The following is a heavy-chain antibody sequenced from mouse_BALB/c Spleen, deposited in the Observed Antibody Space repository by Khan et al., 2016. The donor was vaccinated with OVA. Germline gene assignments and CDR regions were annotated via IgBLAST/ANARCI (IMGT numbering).Heavy chain of an antibody. CDR3: ARPPHFSDVLVY. Sequence: QIQLVQSGPELKKPGETVKISCKASGYTFTNYGMNWVKQAPGKALKWMGWISTYTGEPTYADDFKGRFAFSLETSASTAYLQINNLKNEDTATXIGARPPHFSDVLVYGGQGTSVTGSS. CDR1: GYTFTNYG. CDR2: ISTYTGEP. V-gene: IGHV9-3-1*01. J-gene: IGHJ4*01.